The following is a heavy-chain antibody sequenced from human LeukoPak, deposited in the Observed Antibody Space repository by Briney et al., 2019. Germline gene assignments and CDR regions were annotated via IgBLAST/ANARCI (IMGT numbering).Heavy chain of an antibody. CDR2: IYYSGST. Sequence: SETLSLTCTVSGGSISSYYWSWIRQPPGKGLEWIGYIYYSGSTNYNPSLKSRVTISVDTSKNQFSLKLSSVTAEDTAVYYCARDCSGGSCYDYWGQGTLVTISS. J-gene: IGHJ4*02. CDR1: GGSISSYY. CDR3: ARDCSGGSCYDY. V-gene: IGHV4-59*01. D-gene: IGHD2-15*01.